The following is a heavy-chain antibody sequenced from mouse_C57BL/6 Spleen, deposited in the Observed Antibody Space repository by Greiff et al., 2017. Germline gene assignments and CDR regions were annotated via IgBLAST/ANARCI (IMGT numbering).Heavy chain of an antibody. CDR3: ARSGLITTVKPFAY. CDR1: GYSFTDYN. CDR2: INPNYGTP. V-gene: IGHV1-39*01. J-gene: IGHJ3*01. Sequence: VQLKESGPELVKPGASVKISCKASGYSFTDYNMNWVKQSNGKSLEWIGVINPNYGTPSYNQKFKGKATLTVDQSSSTAYIQLNSLTSEDSAVYYCARSGLITTVKPFAYWGQGTLVTVSA. D-gene: IGHD1-1*01.